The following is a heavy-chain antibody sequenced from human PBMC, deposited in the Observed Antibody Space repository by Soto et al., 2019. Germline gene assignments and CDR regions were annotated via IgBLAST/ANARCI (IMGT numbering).Heavy chain of an antibody. V-gene: IGHV1-2*02. CDR3: ARAVYFGGDCYSDGMDV. CDR1: GYSFTDDY. CDR2: INPHSGST. J-gene: IGHJ6*02. Sequence: QVQVVQSGAEVKKPGASVKISCKTSGYSFTDDYLHWVRQAPGQGLEWVGWINPHSGSTNLAQKFLSRVSMTRDTSISTAYMELFSLTSDDTAIYYCARAVYFGGDCYSDGMDVWGQGTTVTVSS. D-gene: IGHD2-21*02.